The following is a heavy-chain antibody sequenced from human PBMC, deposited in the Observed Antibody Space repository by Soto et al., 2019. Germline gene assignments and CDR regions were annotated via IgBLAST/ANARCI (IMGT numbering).Heavy chain of an antibody. Sequence: PPETLSLTCTVSGGSISSSYWIVSRQLPGKGLEWLAYIYDDGSANYNPSLKSRATISLDMSKNQFSLKLTSVTAADTAVYYCARDKYCSSCSGHKDWY. CDR3: ARDKYCSSCSGHKDWY. CDR2: IYDDGSA. V-gene: IGHV4-59*01. J-gene: IGHJ2*01. CDR1: GGSISSSY. D-gene: IGHD2-2*02.